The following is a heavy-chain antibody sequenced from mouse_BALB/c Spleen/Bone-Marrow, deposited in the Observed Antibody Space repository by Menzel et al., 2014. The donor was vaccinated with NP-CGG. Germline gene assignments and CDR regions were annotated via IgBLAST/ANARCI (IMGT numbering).Heavy chain of an antibody. CDR1: GFDFSRYW. J-gene: IGHJ2*01. CDR2: INPDSNTI. D-gene: IGHD1-2*01. V-gene: IGHV4-1*02. Sequence: VQLKQSGGGLAQPGGSLKLSCAASGFDFSRYWMSWVRQAPGKGLEWIGEINPDSNTINYTPSLKDKFITPRDNAKNTLYLQMSKVRSEDTALYYCARLSYYGLTDYWGQGTTLTVSA. CDR3: ARLSYYGLTDY.